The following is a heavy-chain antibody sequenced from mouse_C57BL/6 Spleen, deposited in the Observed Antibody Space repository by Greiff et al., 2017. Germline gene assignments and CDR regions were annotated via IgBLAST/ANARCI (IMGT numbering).Heavy chain of an antibody. CDR2: IRSKSNNYAT. CDR1: GFSFNTYA. D-gene: IGHD2-5*01. Sequence: LVESGGGLVQPKGSLKLSCAASGFSFNTYAMNWVRQAPGKGLEWVARIRSKSNNYATYYADSVKDRFTISRDDSESMLYLQMNNLKTEDTAMYYCVRHADSNYGDYAMDYWGQGTSVTVSS. J-gene: IGHJ4*01. CDR3: VRHADSNYGDYAMDY. V-gene: IGHV10-1*01.